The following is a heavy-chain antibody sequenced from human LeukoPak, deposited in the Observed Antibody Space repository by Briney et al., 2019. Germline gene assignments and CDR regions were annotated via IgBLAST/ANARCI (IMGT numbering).Heavy chain of an antibody. CDR1: GYTFTNYG. CDR3: ARDLVDGVGAPGAY. V-gene: IGHV1-18*01. J-gene: IGHJ4*02. Sequence: ASVKVSFKASGYTFTNYGINWMRQATGQGLEWMGWINTYNGNTNYAQKLQGRVTITTDTSTSTAYMELRSLRSDDTAVFYCARDLVDGVGAPGAYWGQGALVTVSS. CDR2: INTYNGNT. D-gene: IGHD1-26*01.